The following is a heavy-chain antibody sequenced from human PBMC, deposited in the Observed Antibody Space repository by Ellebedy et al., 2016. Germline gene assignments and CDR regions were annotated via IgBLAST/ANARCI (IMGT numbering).Heavy chain of an antibody. D-gene: IGHD6-19*01. CDR1: GFTFSNFA. CDR2: ISSTGTYI. J-gene: IGHJ6*02. CDR3: ASRAIAVAGTDPPKDYYYGMDV. V-gene: IGHV3-21*01. Sequence: GESLKISCAASGFTFSNFAMNWVRQAPGKGLEWVSSISSTGTYIYYAGSVKGRFTISRDNAKNSLYLQMNSLGTEDPAVYYCASRAIAVAGTDPPKDYYYGMDVWGQGTTVTVSS.